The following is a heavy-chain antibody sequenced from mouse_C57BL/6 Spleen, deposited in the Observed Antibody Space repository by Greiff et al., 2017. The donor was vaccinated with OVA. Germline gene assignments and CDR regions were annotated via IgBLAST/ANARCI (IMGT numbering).Heavy chain of an antibody. Sequence: SGFTFSSYAMSWVRQTPEKRLEWVATISDGGSYTYYPDNVKGRFTISRDNAKNNLYLQMSHLKSEDTAMYYCARDDGNYGWYFDVWGTGTTVTVSS. CDR2: ISDGGSYT. CDR3: ARDDGNYGWYFDV. V-gene: IGHV5-4*01. D-gene: IGHD2-1*01. J-gene: IGHJ1*03. CDR1: GFTFSSYA.